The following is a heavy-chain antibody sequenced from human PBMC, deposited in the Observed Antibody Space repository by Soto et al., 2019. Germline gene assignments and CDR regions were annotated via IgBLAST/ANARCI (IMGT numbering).Heavy chain of an antibody. CDR2: IYYSGST. J-gene: IGHJ4*02. CDR1: GGSISSSSYY. Sequence: SETLSLTCTVSGGSISSSSYYWGWIRQPPGKGLEWIGNIYYSGSTNYNLSLKSRVTISVDTSKNQFSLKLSSVTAADTAVYYCARRYGYSFDYWGQGTLVTVSS. CDR3: ARRYGYSFDY. V-gene: IGHV4-39*07. D-gene: IGHD4-4*01.